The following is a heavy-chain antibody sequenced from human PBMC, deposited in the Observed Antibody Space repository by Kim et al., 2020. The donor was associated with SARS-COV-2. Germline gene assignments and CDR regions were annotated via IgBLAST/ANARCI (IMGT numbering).Heavy chain of an antibody. CDR1: GGSISSGGYY. CDR2: IYYSGST. D-gene: IGHD5-12*01. CDR3: ARDGYSGYVDY. Sequence: SETLSLTCTVSGGSISSGGYYWSWIRQHPGKGLEWIGYIYYSGSTYYNPSLKSRVTISVDTSKNQFSLKLSSVTAADTAVYYCARDGYSGYVDYWGQGTLVTVSS. J-gene: IGHJ4*02. V-gene: IGHV4-31*03.